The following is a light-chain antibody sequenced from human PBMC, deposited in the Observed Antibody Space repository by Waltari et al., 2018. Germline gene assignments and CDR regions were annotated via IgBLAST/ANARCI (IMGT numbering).Light chain of an antibody. CDR2: WAS. CDR3: QQYDSTPWT. J-gene: IGKJ1*01. V-gene: IGKV4-1*01. CDR1: QTVLYSSNNKNY. Sequence: IVMTQSPDSLAVSLGERATFNCKSSQTVLYSSNNKNYLSWYQQKPGQPPKLLIYWASTRQSGVPARFSGSGSGTEFTLTISSLQTEDVAVYYCQQYDSTPWTFGQGTKVEIK.